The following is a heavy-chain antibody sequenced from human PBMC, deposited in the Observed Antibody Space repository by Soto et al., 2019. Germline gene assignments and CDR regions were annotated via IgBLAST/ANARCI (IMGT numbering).Heavy chain of an antibody. D-gene: IGHD6-19*01. CDR2: INPSDGTT. CDR1: GYMFTSYF. CDR3: ARDKDSSARPRAEFDY. J-gene: IGHJ4*02. V-gene: IGHV1-46*01. Sequence: QGHLVQSGAEVKRPGASVRVSCESSGYMFTSYFIHWVRQAPGQGLEWVGVINPSDGTTTYAQKFQAKSTMTGDTSRTTVDMELSSLRSEDTAVYYCARDKDSSARPRAEFDYWGQGTLVTVSS.